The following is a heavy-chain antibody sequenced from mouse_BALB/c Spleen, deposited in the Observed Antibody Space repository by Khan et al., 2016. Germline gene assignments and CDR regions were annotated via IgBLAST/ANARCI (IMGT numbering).Heavy chain of an antibody. D-gene: IGHD2-14*01. Sequence: VQLVESGPGLVQPSQSLSITCTVSGFSLTSYGVHWVRQSPGQGLEWLGVIWSGGSTDYNAAFISRLSISKDNSKSQVFFKMNSLQANDTAIYYCTRLGRYDAYWGQGTLVTVSA. CDR2: IWSGGST. V-gene: IGHV2-2*02. CDR1: GFSLTSYG. J-gene: IGHJ3*01. CDR3: TRLGRYDAY.